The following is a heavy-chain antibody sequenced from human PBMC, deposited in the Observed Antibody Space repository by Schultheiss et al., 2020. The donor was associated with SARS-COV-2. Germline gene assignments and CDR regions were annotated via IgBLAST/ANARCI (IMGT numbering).Heavy chain of an antibody. CDR3: ARGGWFVVGPGNGMDV. Sequence: SQTLSLTCAVYGGSFSGYYWSWIRQPPGKGLEWIGEIDHSGSTNYNPSLKSRVTISVDTSKNQFSLKLSSVTAADTAVYYCARGGWFVVGPGNGMDVWGQGTTVTVSS. CDR2: IDHSGST. CDR1: GGSFSGYY. J-gene: IGHJ6*02. V-gene: IGHV4-34*01. D-gene: IGHD2-21*01.